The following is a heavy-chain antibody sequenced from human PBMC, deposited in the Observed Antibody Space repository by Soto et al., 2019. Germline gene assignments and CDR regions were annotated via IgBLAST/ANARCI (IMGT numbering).Heavy chain of an antibody. CDR1: GGSITSSSSY. D-gene: IGHD3-10*01. Sequence: QLQVQESGPGLMKPSETLSLTCTVSGGSITSSSSYWGWVRQPPGKGLEWIGSMFYSGSTYYNPTLKSRVAISTDTSKNQFSLKLSSVTAADTAVYYCARLGSGSYYDHNNWFDPWGQGILVTVSS. CDR2: MFYSGST. J-gene: IGHJ5*02. V-gene: IGHV4-39*01. CDR3: ARLGSGSYYDHNNWFDP.